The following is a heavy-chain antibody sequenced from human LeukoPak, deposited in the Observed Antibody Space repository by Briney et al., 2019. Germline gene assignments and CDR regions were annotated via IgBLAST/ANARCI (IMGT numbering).Heavy chain of an antibody. Sequence: ASVKVSCKASGYTFTSYGISWVRQAPGQGLEWMGWISAYNGNTNYAQKLQGRVTMTTDTSTSTAYMELSSLRSEDTAVYYCARSDYYDSSGYSVLWGQGTLVTVSS. CDR3: ARSDYYDSSGYSVL. J-gene: IGHJ4*02. V-gene: IGHV1-18*01. CDR2: ISAYNGNT. CDR1: GYTFTSYG. D-gene: IGHD3-22*01.